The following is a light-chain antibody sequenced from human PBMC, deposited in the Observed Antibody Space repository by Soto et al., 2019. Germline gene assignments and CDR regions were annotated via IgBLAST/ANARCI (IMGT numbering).Light chain of an antibody. CDR1: QNVNDY. CDR3: QHYNSYSEA. CDR2: KAS. Sequence: DIQMTQTTSTLSDSVGVNVTINSRARQNVNDYLAWYQQTPGNSPKVLIYKASTLKSGVPSRFSGSGSGTEFTLTISSLQPDDFATYYCQHYNSYSEAFGQGSKV. J-gene: IGKJ1*01. V-gene: IGKV1-5*03.